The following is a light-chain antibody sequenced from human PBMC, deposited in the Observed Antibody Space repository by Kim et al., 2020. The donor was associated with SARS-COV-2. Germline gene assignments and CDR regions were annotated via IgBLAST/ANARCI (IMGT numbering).Light chain of an antibody. CDR2: GAS. V-gene: IGKV3-20*01. CDR3: QHFGISQLS. CDR1: QSVSISH. Sequence: LSPGDRATLACRASQSVSISHLAWYQQKAGQAPILLIYGASSRATGIPDRFSGSGSGTDFTLTISRLEPEDFAVYYCQHFGISQLSFGGGTKVEI. J-gene: IGKJ4*01.